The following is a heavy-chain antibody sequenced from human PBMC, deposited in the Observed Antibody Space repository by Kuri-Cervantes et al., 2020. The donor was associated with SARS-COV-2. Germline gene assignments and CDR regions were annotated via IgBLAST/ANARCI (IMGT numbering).Heavy chain of an antibody. Sequence: ASVKVSCKASGYTFTLSTIHWVRQAPGQGLEWMGWINAGNGNAKYSQKFQGRVTFTRDTSASTAYMELSSLRSEDAALYYCARAEKHHLVLDASTYYYYYMDVWGKGTTVTVSS. D-gene: IGHD6-13*01. CDR3: ARAEKHHLVLDASTYYYYYMDV. CDR1: GYTFTLST. V-gene: IGHV1-3*01. CDR2: INAGNGNA. J-gene: IGHJ6*03.